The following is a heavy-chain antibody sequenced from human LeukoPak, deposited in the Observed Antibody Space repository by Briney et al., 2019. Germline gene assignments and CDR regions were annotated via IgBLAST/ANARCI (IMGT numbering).Heavy chain of an antibody. Sequence: GGFLRLSCAASGFTFSSYWMSWVRQAPGKGLEWVANIKEDGCEKFFVDSVKGRFTISRDNAKNSLYLQMNSLRAEDTAVYYCARAYSSSWYDAFDIWGQGTMVTVSS. CDR1: GFTFSSYW. D-gene: IGHD6-13*01. CDR3: ARAYSSSWYDAFDI. V-gene: IGHV3-7*01. J-gene: IGHJ3*02. CDR2: IKEDGCEK.